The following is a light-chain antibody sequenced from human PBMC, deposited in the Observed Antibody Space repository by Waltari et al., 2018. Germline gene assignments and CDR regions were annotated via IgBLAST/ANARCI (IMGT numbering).Light chain of an antibody. Sequence: QAVLTQPSSLSASPGSSASLTCTSRSGINVGSYRIYWYQQTPGGPPQYLLRYKSDPDKHQDSRIPRRFSGSKDASANAGILLISGLQSEDEADYYCMIWQNNAVVFGGGTTLTVL. CDR1: SGINVGSYR. CDR2: YKSDPDK. CDR3: MIWQNNAVV. J-gene: IGLJ2*01. V-gene: IGLV5-45*03.